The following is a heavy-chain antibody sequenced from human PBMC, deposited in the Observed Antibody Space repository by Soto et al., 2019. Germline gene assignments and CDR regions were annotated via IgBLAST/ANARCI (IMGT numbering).Heavy chain of an antibody. D-gene: IGHD3-9*01. V-gene: IGHV3-23*01. CDR1: GFTFSSYA. J-gene: IGHJ6*03. CDR3: AKIGGDILTGYYSKYYYYYMDV. CDR2: ISGSGGST. Sequence: GGSLRLSCAASGFTFSSYAMSWVRQAPGKGLEWVSAISGSGGSTYYADSVKGRFTISRDNSKNTLYLQMNSLRAEDTAVYYCAKIGGDILTGYYSKYYYYYMDVWGKGTTVTVSS.